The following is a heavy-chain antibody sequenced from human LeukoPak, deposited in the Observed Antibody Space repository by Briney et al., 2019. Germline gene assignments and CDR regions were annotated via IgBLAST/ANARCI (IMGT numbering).Heavy chain of an antibody. J-gene: IGHJ4*02. Sequence: GASVKVSCKASGYTFTSYDINWVRQATGQGLEWMGWMNPNSGNTGYAQKFQGRVTMTRNTSISTAYMELSSLRSEDTAVYYCARGRGWDYDILTGYVVHWGQGTLVTVSS. CDR1: GYTFTSYD. CDR2: MNPNSGNT. D-gene: IGHD3-9*01. CDR3: ARGRGWDYDILTGYVVH. V-gene: IGHV1-8*01.